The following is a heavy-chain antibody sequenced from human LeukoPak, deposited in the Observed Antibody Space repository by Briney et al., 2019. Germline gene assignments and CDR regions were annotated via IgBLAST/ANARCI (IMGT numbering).Heavy chain of an antibody. D-gene: IGHD4-23*01. V-gene: IGHV3-21*01. J-gene: IGHJ6*03. CDR2: ISSSSSYI. CDR1: GFTFSTYS. Sequence: GGSLRLSCAASGFTFSTYSMNWVRQAPGKGLEWVSSISSSSSYIYYADSVKGRFTISRDNAKNSLYLQMNSLRAEDTAVYYCARDPIGGLYYYYMDVWGKGTTVTVSS. CDR3: ARDPIGGLYYYYMDV.